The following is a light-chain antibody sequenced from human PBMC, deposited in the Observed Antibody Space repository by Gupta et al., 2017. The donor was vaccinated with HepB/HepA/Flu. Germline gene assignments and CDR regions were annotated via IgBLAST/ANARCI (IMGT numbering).Light chain of an antibody. CDR2: DVN. CDR1: SSDIGGHNS. CDR3: SSFISGRGTLVV. V-gene: IGLV2-14*03. J-gene: IGLJ2*01. Sequence: QSALTQPASVSGSPGQSITISCPGTSSDIGGHNSVAWYQQYSGKAPKLLIYDVNVRPSGISSRFSGSKSGNSASLTISGLQTEDEADYFCSSFISGRGTLVVFGGGTQVIVL.